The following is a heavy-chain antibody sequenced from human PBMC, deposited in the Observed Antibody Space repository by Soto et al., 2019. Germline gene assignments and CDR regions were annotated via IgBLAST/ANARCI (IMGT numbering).Heavy chain of an antibody. Sequence: QLQLQESGPGLVKPSETLSLTCSVSGGSISSRTFWWAWIRQPPGKGLEWSGDMYYSGSSYSSPSLKSRVTLSVDTSKNKLSLKLNSVTAADTAVYYCARHPRDDYNYGGSGIFDYWGQGTLVTVSS. CDR2: MYYSGSS. J-gene: IGHJ4*02. D-gene: IGHD4-4*01. V-gene: IGHV4-39*01. CDR3: ARHPRDDYNYGGSGIFDY. CDR1: GGSISSRTFW.